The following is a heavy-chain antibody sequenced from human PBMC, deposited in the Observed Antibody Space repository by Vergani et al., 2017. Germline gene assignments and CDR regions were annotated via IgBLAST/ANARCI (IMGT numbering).Heavy chain of an antibody. D-gene: IGHD2-2*02. J-gene: IGHJ4*02. CDR2: ISSSGSTI. CDR3: ARICSSTSCYTPLFDY. CDR1: GFTFSDYY. Sequence: QVQLVETGGGLVKPGGSLRLSCAASGFTFSDYYMSWIRQAPGKGLEWVSYISSSGSTIYYADSVKGRFTISRDNAKNSLYLQMNSLRAEDTAVYYCARICSSTSCYTPLFDYWGQGTLVTVSS. V-gene: IGHV3-11*01.